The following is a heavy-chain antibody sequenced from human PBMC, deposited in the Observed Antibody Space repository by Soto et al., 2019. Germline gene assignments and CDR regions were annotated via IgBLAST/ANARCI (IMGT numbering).Heavy chain of an antibody. Sequence: SGGSLRLSCAASGFTFSNYAMHWVRQAPGKGLEWVAIIAYGESVKYYADSVKGRFTISRDSSKNTVNLQMNSLRTEDTAVYYCARPGYCSGASCYDYFDTWGQGTLVTVSS. J-gene: IGHJ4*02. CDR3: ARPGYCSGASCYDYFDT. V-gene: IGHV3-30-3*01. CDR1: GFTFSNYA. CDR2: IAYGESVK. D-gene: IGHD2-15*01.